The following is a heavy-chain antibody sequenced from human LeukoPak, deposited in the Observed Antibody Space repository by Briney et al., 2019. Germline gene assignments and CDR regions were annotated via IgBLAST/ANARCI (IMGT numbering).Heavy chain of an antibody. J-gene: IGHJ6*02. CDR1: GFTFSSYS. CDR3: ARDHRGVLSGMDV. V-gene: IGHV3-21*01. Sequence: GGSLRLSCAASGFTFSSYSMNWVRQAAGKGLEGVSSISSCSCYIYYADSVKGRFTISRDNAKNSLYLQMNSLRAEDTAVYYCARDHRGVLSGMDVWGQGTTVTVSS. D-gene: IGHD3-10*01. CDR2: ISSCSCYI.